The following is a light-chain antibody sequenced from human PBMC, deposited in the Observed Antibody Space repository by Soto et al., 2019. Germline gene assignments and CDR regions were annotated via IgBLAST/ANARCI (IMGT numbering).Light chain of an antibody. Sequence: EIVLTQSPGTLSLSPGERATLSYRASQSVSSSYLAWYQQKPGQAPRLLIHGASSRAASSPDRFCGSGAWRTFSTIISRREPEDFVVYYCQQQCSSPTYTFGQGTKVDIK. V-gene: IGKV3-20*01. CDR1: QSVSSSY. CDR2: GAS. J-gene: IGKJ2*01. CDR3: QQQCSSPTYT.